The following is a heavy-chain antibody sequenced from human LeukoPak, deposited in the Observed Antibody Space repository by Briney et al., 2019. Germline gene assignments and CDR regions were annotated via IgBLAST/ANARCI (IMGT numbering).Heavy chain of an antibody. CDR3: ARGPRITLIRGGQWYYYMDV. Sequence: ASVKVSCKASGYTFTNYYIHWVRQAPGQGLEWMGLINPSGGSTNYAQKFQGRVTMTRDTSTSTFYMELSSLRSDDTAVYSCARGPRITLIRGGQWYYYMDVWGKGTTVTISS. V-gene: IGHV1-46*01. CDR1: GYTFTNYY. CDR2: INPSGGST. D-gene: IGHD3-10*01. J-gene: IGHJ6*03.